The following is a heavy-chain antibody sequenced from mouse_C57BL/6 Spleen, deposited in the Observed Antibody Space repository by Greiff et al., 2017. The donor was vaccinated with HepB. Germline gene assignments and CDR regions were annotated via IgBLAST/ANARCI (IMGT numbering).Heavy chain of an antibody. V-gene: IGHV1-82*01. CDR2: IYPGDGDT. CDR3: ARPDYGSPAWFAY. D-gene: IGHD1-1*01. CDR1: GYAFSSSW. Sequence: VQLQQSGPELVKPGASVKISCKASGYAFSSSWMNWVKQRPGKGLEWIGRIYPGDGDTNYNGKFKGKATLTADKSSSTAYMQLSSLTSEDSAVYFCARPDYGSPAWFAYWGQGTLVTVSA. J-gene: IGHJ3*01.